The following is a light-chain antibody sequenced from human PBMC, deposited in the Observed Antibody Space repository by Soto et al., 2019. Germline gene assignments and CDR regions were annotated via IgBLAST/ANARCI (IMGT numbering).Light chain of an antibody. CDR2: STD. V-gene: IGLV1-44*01. J-gene: IGLJ3*02. Sequence: QAVVTQPPSASGTPGQRVTISCSGSSSNIGSHPVDWYQHLPGMAPKLLIYSTDQRPSGITDRFSGSKSGTSASLAISGLQSEDEADYHCAAWDDSLKGWVFGGGTELTVL. CDR1: SSNIGSHP. CDR3: AAWDDSLKGWV.